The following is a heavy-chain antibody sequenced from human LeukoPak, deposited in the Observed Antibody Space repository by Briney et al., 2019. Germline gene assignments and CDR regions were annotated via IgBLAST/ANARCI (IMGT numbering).Heavy chain of an antibody. V-gene: IGHV4-39*06. D-gene: IGHD6-19*01. CDR3: ARSSYSSGWCFDY. J-gene: IGHJ4*02. CDR2: IYYSGST. CDR1: GGSISSSSYY. Sequence: SETLSLTCTVSGGSISSSSYYWGWIRQPPGKGLEWIGSIYYSGSTYYNPSLKSRVTISVDTSKNQFPLKLSSVTAADTAVYYCARSSYSSGWCFDYWGQGTLVTVSS.